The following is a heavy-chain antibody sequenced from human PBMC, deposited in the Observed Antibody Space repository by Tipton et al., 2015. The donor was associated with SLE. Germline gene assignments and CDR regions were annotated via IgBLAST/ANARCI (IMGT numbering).Heavy chain of an antibody. V-gene: IGHV3-74*01. CDR2: INSDGSST. J-gene: IGHJ4*02. D-gene: IGHD5-18*01. CDR3: ARGKFAAMVTVVDC. CDR1: GFTFSKYW. Sequence: SLRLSCAASGFTFSKYWMHWVRQAPGKGLVWVSRINSDGSSTSYADSVKGRFTISRDNAKNTLYLQMNSLRAEDTAVYYCARGKFAAMVTVVDCWGQGTLVTVSS.